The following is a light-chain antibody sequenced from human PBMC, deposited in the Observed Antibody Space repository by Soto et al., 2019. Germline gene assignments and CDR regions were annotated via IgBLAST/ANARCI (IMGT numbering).Light chain of an antibody. V-gene: IGKV3-15*01. Sequence: EIVMTQSPATLSVSPGERATLSCRASETVSSNLAWYQQKLGQAPRLLIYGASTRATGIPARFSGSGSGTELTLTISSLQSEDFAVYYCQQYNNWPRTFGQGTKVDI. CDR3: QQYNNWPRT. J-gene: IGKJ1*01. CDR2: GAS. CDR1: ETVSSN.